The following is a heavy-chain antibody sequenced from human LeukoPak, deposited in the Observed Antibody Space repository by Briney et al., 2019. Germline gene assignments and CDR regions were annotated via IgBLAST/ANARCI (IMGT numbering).Heavy chain of an antibody. D-gene: IGHD3-22*01. CDR2: INPNGGST. CDR1: GYTFTNYY. J-gene: IGHJ4*02. Sequence: ASVKVSCKASGYTFTNYYIHCLRQAPGQGLEWMGIINPNGGSTTYAQKFQGRVTMTGDMSSSTVYMELSSLGSEDTAAYYCARSTYYYDSGGYYFDYWGQGTLVTVSS. V-gene: IGHV1-46*01. CDR3: ARSTYYYDSGGYYFDY.